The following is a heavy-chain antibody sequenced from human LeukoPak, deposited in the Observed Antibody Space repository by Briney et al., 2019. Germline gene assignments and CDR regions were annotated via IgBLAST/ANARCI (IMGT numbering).Heavy chain of an antibody. CDR1: GFTFSTYW. Sequence: GGSLRLSCVASGFTFSTYWMSWVRQAPEKGLEWVANIKEDGSEIDYVDSVKGRFTISRDNAKNSLYLQMNSLRAEDTAVYYCARENGGLLSRYFDYWGQGTLVTVSS. CDR2: IKEDGSEI. J-gene: IGHJ4*02. CDR3: ARENGGLLSRYFDY. V-gene: IGHV3-7*01. D-gene: IGHD2-21*02.